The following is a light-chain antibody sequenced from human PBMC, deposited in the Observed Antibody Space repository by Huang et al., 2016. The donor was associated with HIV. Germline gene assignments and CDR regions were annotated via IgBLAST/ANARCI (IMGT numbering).Light chain of an antibody. V-gene: IGKV2-28*01. CDR3: MQALQTPYT. CDR1: QSLLQRNGYNY. J-gene: IGKJ2*01. Sequence: EIVVTQSPLSLPVTPGEPASISCKSSQSLLQRNGYNYLEGYLQKPGQSQQLLIYFGSSRASGVPDRFSGGGSGTDFSLKISRVEAEDAGIYYCMQALQTPYTFGQGTKLEI. CDR2: FGS.